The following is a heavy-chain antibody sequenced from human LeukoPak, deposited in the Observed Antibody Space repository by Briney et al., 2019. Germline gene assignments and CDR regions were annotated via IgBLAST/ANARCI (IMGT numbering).Heavy chain of an antibody. D-gene: IGHD3-3*01. J-gene: IGHJ6*03. CDR1: GGSISSGSYY. CDR3: ARENHYDSSPYLKNYYMDV. CDR2: IYTSGST. V-gene: IGHV4-61*02. Sequence: PSETLSLTCTVSGGSISSGSYYWSWIRQPAGKGLEWIGRIYTSGSTNYNPSLKSRVTISVDTSKNQFSLKLSSVTAADTAVYYCARENHYDSSPYLKNYYMDVWGKGTTVTVSS.